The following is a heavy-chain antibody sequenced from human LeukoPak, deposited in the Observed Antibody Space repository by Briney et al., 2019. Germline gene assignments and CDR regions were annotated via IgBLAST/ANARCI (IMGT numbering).Heavy chain of an antibody. CDR1: GFTFSSYA. Sequence: GGSLRLSCAASGFTFSSYAMSWVRQAPGKGLEWVSTISGTGGSTYYADSVKGRFTISRDNSNNTLFLQMNSLRAEDTAVYYCAKVRTGHYFDYWGQGTLVTVSS. V-gene: IGHV3-23*01. CDR3: AKVRTGHYFDY. CDR2: ISGTGGST. D-gene: IGHD1-1*01. J-gene: IGHJ4*02.